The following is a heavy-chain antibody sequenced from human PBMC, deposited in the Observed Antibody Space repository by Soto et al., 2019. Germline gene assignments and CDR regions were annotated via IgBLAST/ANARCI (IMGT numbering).Heavy chain of an antibody. V-gene: IGHV3-23*01. CDR1: GFTFSSYA. CDR2: ISGSGGST. CDR3: AKGSSGYDYNWFDP. D-gene: IGHD5-12*01. Sequence: PGRSLRLSCAASGFTFSSYAMSWVRQAPGKGLEWVSAISGSGGSTYYADSVKGRFTISRDNSKNTLYLQMNSLRAEDTAVYYCAKGSSGYDYNWFDPRGERTLVTVSS. J-gene: IGHJ5*02.